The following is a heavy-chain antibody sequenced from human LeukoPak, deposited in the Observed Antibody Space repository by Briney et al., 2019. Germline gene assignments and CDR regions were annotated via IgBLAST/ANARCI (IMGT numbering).Heavy chain of an antibody. V-gene: IGHV4-39*07. Sequence: PSETLSLTCTVSGGSISSSSSNWGWIRQPPGKGLEWIGSIYYSGSTYYNPSLKSRVTISVDTSKNQFSLKLSSVTAADTALYYCAQIEGARGYYYCYMDVWGKGTTVTVSS. CDR1: GGSISSSSSN. D-gene: IGHD1-26*01. CDR3: AQIEGARGYYYCYMDV. CDR2: IYYSGST. J-gene: IGHJ6*03.